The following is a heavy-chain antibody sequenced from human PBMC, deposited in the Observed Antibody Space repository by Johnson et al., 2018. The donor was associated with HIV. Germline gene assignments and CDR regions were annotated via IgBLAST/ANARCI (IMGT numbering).Heavy chain of an antibody. CDR2: IKQDGSKK. J-gene: IGHJ3*02. Sequence: VQLVESGGGVVRPGGSLRLSCAASGFTFDDYGMSWVRQAPGKGLEWVANIKQDGSKKYFVDSVKGRFTISRDNAKNSLYLQMNSLRAEDTALYYCARAWYSSSAFDIWGQGTVVTVSS. V-gene: IGHV3-7*03. D-gene: IGHD6-6*01. CDR1: GFTFDDYG. CDR3: ARAWYSSSAFDI.